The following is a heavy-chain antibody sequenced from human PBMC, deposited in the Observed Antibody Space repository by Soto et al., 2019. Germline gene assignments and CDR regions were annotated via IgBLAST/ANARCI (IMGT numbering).Heavy chain of an antibody. Sequence: EVQLVESGGGLVQPGKSLRLSCAASGFTFNSNHMSWVRQAPGKGLEWVSVIYTSGTTYYADSVKGRFTISRDNSKNTLFLQMNSLRAEDTAVYYCARDPVWEPSLGMDVWGQGTTVTVSS. CDR1: GFTFNSNH. D-gene: IGHD1-26*01. V-gene: IGHV3-66*01. J-gene: IGHJ6*02. CDR2: IYTSGTT. CDR3: ARDPVWEPSLGMDV.